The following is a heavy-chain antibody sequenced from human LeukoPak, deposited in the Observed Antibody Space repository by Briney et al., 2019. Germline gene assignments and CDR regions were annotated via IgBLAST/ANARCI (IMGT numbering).Heavy chain of an antibody. J-gene: IGHJ4*02. CDR1: GGSFSGYY. Sequence: SETLSLTCAVYGGSFSGYYWSWIRQPPGKGLEWIGEINHSGSTNYNPSLKSRVTISVDTSKNQFSLKLSSVTAADTAVYYCARGPSIAVAGKYPNDYWGQGTLVTASS. V-gene: IGHV4-34*01. CDR3: ARGPSIAVAGKYPNDY. CDR2: INHSGST. D-gene: IGHD6-19*01.